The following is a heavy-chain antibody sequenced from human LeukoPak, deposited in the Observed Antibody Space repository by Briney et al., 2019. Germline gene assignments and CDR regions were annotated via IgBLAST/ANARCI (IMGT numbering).Heavy chain of an antibody. CDR1: GFTFRSYG. CDR3: AKDIPLYVPYYYYYGMDV. J-gene: IGHJ6*02. D-gene: IGHD2-2*02. CDR2: ISYDGSNK. V-gene: IGHV3-30*18. Sequence: PGGSLRLSCAASGFTFRSYGMHWVRQAPGKGREWVAVISYDGSNKYYADSVKGRFTISRDNSKNTLYLQMNSLSAEDTAVYYCAKDIPLYVPYYYYYGMDVWGQGTTVTVSS.